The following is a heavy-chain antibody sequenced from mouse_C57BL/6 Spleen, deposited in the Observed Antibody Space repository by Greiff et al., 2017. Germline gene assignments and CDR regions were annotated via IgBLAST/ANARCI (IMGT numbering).Heavy chain of an antibody. Sequence: DVQLVESGGGLVKPGGSLKLSCAASGFTFSDYGMHWVRQAPEKGLEWVAYISSGSSTIYYADTVKGRFTISRDNAKNTLFLQMTSLRSEDTAMYYCAKNWDIYYYAMDYWGQGTSVTVSS. CDR2: ISSGSSTI. J-gene: IGHJ4*01. D-gene: IGHD4-1*01. V-gene: IGHV5-17*01. CDR1: GFTFSDYG. CDR3: AKNWDIYYYAMDY.